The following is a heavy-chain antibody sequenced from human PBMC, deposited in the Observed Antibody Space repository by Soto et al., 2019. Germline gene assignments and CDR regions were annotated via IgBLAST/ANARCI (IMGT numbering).Heavy chain of an antibody. CDR2: IRQDESEK. Sequence: GGSLRLSCVGSGFTFSSNWMTWVRQAPGKGLEWVGNIRQDESEKYYVDSVKGRFTISRDNAKNSLYLQMNSLRAEDTAVYYCARDHVVVAATFRASYYGMDVWGQGTTVTVSS. CDR3: ARDHVVVAATFRASYYGMDV. D-gene: IGHD2-15*01. J-gene: IGHJ6*02. V-gene: IGHV3-7*01. CDR1: GFTFSSNW.